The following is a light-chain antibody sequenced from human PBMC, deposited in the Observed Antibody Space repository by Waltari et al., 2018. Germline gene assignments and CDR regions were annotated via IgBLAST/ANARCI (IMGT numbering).Light chain of an antibody. CDR3: AAWHDSLNGPV. CDR2: SNN. V-gene: IGLV1-44*01. CDR1: SSNIGSNT. Sequence: QSVLTQPPSASAPPGQRVTISCSGSSSNIGSNTVHWYQQIPGTAPKLLIYSNNQRPSGVPDRFSGSKSGTSASLAISGLQSEDEADYYCAAWHDSLNGPVFGGGTKLTVL. J-gene: IGLJ3*02.